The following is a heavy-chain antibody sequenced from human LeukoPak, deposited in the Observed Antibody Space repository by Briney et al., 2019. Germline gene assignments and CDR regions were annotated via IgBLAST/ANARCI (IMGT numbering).Heavy chain of an antibody. V-gene: IGHV1-2*02. Sequence: ASVKVSCKASGYTFTGYSMHWVRQVPGQGLEWMGWINPNSGATNYAQKFQGRVTMTRDTSIITAYMELSRLRSDDTAVYYCATSGSYRIIDYWGQGTLVTVSS. CDR2: INPNSGAT. J-gene: IGHJ4*02. D-gene: IGHD1-26*01. CDR1: GYTFTGYS. CDR3: ATSGSYRIIDY.